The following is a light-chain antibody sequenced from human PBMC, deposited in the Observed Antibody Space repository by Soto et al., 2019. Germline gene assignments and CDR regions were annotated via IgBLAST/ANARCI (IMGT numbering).Light chain of an antibody. CDR1: QSISSSY. J-gene: IGKJ1*01. CDR3: QQYSSTFWT. Sequence: EIVLTQSPGTLSLSPGERTTLSCRASQSISSSYLAWYQQKPGQPPRLLVYGASSRATGIPDRFSGSGSGTDFTLTISRLEPEDVALYYCQQYSSTFWTLGQGTKVEIK. CDR2: GAS. V-gene: IGKV3-20*01.